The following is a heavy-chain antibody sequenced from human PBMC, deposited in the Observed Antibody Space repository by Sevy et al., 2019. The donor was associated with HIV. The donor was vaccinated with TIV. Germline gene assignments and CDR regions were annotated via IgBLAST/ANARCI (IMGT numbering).Heavy chain of an antibody. CDR1: GFDFANAW. V-gene: IGHV3-15*07. Sequence: GGSLRLSCTASGFDFANAWMNWVRQAPGKGLEWVGHIKSITDGGAADYAAPVIGRFTISRHDSKNTLYLHMNSLKAEDTAVYYCSTDDLISYWGRGTLVTVSS. J-gene: IGHJ4*02. CDR3: STDDLISY. CDR2: IKSITDGGAA.